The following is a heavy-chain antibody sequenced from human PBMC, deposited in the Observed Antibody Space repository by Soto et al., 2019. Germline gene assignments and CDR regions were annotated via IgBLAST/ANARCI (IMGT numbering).Heavy chain of an antibody. CDR2: IYSGGST. J-gene: IGHJ6*02. CDR1: GFTVSSNY. Sequence: PGGSLRLSCAASGFTVSSNYMSWVRQAPGKGLEWASVIYSGGSTYYADSVKGRFTISRDNSKNTLYLQMNSLRAEDTAVYYCARADRDYYYGMDVWGQGTTVTVSS. CDR3: ARADRDYYYGMDV. V-gene: IGHV3-53*01.